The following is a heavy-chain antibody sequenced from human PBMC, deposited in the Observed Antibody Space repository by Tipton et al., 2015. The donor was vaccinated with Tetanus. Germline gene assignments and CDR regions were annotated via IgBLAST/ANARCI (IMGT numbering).Heavy chain of an antibody. D-gene: IGHD5-18*01. V-gene: IGHV1-18*01. CDR1: GYTFTNYG. CDR2: ISAYNGAT. CDR3: ARGASYGPDYYYGMDV. Sequence: QSGAEVKKPGASVKVSCEASGYTFTNYGINWVRLVPGQGLEWVGWISAYNGATYYAQKFQGRVTMTTDTSTSTAYMEMRSLRSDDTAVYYCARGASYGPDYYYGMDVWGQGTHVLVSS. J-gene: IGHJ6*02.